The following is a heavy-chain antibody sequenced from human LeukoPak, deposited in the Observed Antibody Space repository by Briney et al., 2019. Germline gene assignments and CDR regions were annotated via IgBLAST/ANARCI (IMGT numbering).Heavy chain of an antibody. CDR1: GFTFSSYS. Sequence: GGSLRLSCAASGFTFSSYSMNWVRQAPGKGLEWVSSISSSSSYIYYADSVKGRFTISRDNSKNTLYLQMNSLRAEDTAVYYCAKDQVYYFDSSGYYDDYWGQGTLVTVSS. CDR3: AKDQVYYFDSSGYYDDY. D-gene: IGHD3-22*01. J-gene: IGHJ4*02. V-gene: IGHV3-21*04. CDR2: ISSSSSYI.